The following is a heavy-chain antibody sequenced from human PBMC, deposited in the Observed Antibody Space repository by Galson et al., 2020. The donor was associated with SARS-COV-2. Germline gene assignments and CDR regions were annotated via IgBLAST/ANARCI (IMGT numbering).Heavy chain of an antibody. J-gene: IGHJ5*02. V-gene: IGHV3-74*01. Sequence: GESLKISCAGSGFTFSSYWMHWVRQAPGKGLVWVSRINGDGRTTHYADSVKGRFTTSRDNAKNTLYLQMNSLRAEDTAVYYCARDHYGYNSLNHWGQGTLVTVSS. D-gene: IGHD5-12*01. CDR1: GFTFSSYW. CDR2: INGDGRTT. CDR3: ARDHYGYNSLNH.